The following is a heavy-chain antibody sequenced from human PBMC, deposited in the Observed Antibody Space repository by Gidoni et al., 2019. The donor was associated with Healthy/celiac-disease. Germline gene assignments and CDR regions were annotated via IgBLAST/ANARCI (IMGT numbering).Heavy chain of an antibody. J-gene: IGHJ4*02. D-gene: IGHD2-21*02. Sequence: EVQMVESGGGLVQPGRSLRLSCTAAGFNFGDYAMSWVRQAPGKGLEWGGFIRSKAYGGTTDYAASVNGRFTISRDDSKSIAYLQMHSLKTEDTAVYYCTRGGEEMGIVVATEWDYWGQGTLVTVSS. V-gene: IGHV3-49*04. CDR2: IRSKAYGGTT. CDR1: GFNFGDYA. CDR3: TRGGEEMGIVVATEWDY.